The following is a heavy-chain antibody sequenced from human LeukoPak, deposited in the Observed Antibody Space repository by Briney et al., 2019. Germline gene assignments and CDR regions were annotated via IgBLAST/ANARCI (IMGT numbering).Heavy chain of an antibody. Sequence: PSETLSLTCTVSGGSITSSSYYSGWIRQPPGKGLELIGSIYFSGSTAYSPSLKSRVNISVDTSKNQFSLKLSSVTAAATAVYFCASRPTKWGFFDSWGQGTLVTVSS. CDR3: ASRPTKWGFFDS. J-gene: IGHJ4*02. CDR2: IYFSGST. CDR1: GGSITSSSYY. V-gene: IGHV4-39*01. D-gene: IGHD7-27*01.